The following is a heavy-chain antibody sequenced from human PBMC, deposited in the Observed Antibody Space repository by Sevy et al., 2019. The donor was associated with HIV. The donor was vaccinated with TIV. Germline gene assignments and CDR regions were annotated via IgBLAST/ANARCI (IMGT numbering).Heavy chain of an antibody. CDR1: GFTFSSYS. CDR2: ISSSSSYI. CDR3: ARGASVKQQVARRRDYYYYMDV. D-gene: IGHD6-13*01. J-gene: IGHJ6*03. V-gene: IGHV3-21*01. Sequence: GGSLRLSCAASGFTFSSYSMNWVRQAPGKGLEWVSSISSSSSYIYYAYSVKGRFTISRDNAKNSLYLQMNSLRAEDTAVYYCARGASVKQQVARRRDYYYYMDVWGKGTTVTVSS.